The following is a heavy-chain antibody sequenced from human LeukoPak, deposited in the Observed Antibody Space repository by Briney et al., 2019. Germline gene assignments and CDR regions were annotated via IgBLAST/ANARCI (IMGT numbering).Heavy chain of an antibody. V-gene: IGHV3-66*01. D-gene: IGHD2-21*02. CDR3: ARDLPTGDHYYYYGMDV. CDR1: GFTVSSNY. J-gene: IGHJ6*02. Sequence: GGSLRLSCAASGFTVSSNYMSWVRQAPGKGLEWVSVIYSGGSTYYADSVKGRFTISRDNSKNTLYLQMISLRAEDTAVYYCARDLPTGDHYYYYGMDVWGQGTTVTVSS. CDR2: IYSGGST.